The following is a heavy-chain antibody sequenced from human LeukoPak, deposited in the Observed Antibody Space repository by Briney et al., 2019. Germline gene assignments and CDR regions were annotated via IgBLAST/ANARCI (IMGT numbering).Heavy chain of an antibody. V-gene: IGHV1-69*01. CDR3: ARGKGYYDSSGYYSDAFDI. Sequence: SVKVSCKASGGTFSSYAISWVRQAPGQGLEWMGGIIPIFGTANYAQRFQGRVTITADESTSTAYMELSSLRSEDTAVYYCARGKGYYDSSGYYSDAFDIWGQGTMVTVSS. CDR2: IIPIFGTA. J-gene: IGHJ3*02. CDR1: GGTFSSYA. D-gene: IGHD3-22*01.